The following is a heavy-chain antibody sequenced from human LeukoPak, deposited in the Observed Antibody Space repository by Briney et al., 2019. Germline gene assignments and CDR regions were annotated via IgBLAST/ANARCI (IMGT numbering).Heavy chain of an antibody. CDR1: GFTVGSNH. V-gene: IGHV3-53*01. J-gene: IGHJ4*02. Sequence: GGSLRLSCEASGFTVGSNHMSWVRQAPGKGLEWVSVIYSGGSTSYIDSVKGRFTISRDNSKNTLYPQMNSLRVEDTAVYYCGAFYDGGGYYDYWGQGTLVTVSS. CDR2: IYSGGST. CDR3: GAFYDGGGYYDY. D-gene: IGHD3-22*01.